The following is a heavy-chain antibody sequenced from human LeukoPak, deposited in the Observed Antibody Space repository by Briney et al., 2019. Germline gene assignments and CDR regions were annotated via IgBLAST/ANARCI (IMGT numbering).Heavy chain of an antibody. D-gene: IGHD3-3*01. J-gene: IGHJ4*02. CDR1: GDSFSTSY. CDR3: ARAPYYDYPFSYYFDY. Sequence: PSETLSLTCAVSGDSFSTSYWTWIRQPAGKGLEWIGRIYTSGSTNYNPSLKSRVTMSIDTSKKQFSLKLSSVTAADTAVYYCARAPYYDYPFSYYFDYWGQGTLVTVSS. CDR2: IYTSGST. V-gene: IGHV4-4*07.